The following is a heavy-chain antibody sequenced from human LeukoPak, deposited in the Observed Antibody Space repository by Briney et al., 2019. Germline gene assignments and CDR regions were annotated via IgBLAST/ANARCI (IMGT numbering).Heavy chain of an antibody. Sequence: GGSLRLSCAASGFTFSSYAMSWVRQAPGKGLEWVSAISGSGGSTYYADSVRGRFLISRDKSKNTLSLQMNSLRGEHTAVYYCTTDPKTIVPASDYWGQGTLVTVSS. V-gene: IGHV3-23*01. CDR2: ISGSGGST. CDR3: TTDPKTIVPASDY. J-gene: IGHJ4*02. D-gene: IGHD2-2*01. CDR1: GFTFSSYA.